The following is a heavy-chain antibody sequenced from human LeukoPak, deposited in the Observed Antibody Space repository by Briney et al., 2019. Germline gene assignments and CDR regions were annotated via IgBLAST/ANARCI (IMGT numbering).Heavy chain of an antibody. V-gene: IGHV4-39*01. CDR3: AKGIVRDYFDY. D-gene: IGHD3-10*01. CDR2: IYYSGST. CDR1: GGSISSSSYY. J-gene: IGHJ4*02. Sequence: SETLSLTCTVSGGSISSSSYYWGWIRQPPGKGLEWIGSIYYSGSTYYNPSLKSRVTISVDTSKNQFSLKLSSVTAADTAVYYCAKGIVRDYFDYWGQGTLVTVSS.